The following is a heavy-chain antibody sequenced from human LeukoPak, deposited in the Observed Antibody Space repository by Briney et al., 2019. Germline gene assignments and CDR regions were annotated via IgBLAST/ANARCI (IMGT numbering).Heavy chain of an antibody. CDR3: ARGLRCSFGHHANDY. J-gene: IGHJ4*02. CDR2: INHSGST. CDR1: GGSFSGYY. D-gene: IGHD5-18*01. Sequence: SETLSLTCAVYGGSFSGYYWSWIRQPPGKGLEWIGEINHSGSTNYNPSLKSRVTISVDTSKNQFSLKLSSVTAADTAVYYCARGLRCSFGHHANDYWGQGTLVTVSS. V-gene: IGHV4-34*01.